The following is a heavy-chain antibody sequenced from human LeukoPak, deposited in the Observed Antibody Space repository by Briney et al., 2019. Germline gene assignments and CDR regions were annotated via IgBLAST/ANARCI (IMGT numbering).Heavy chain of an antibody. CDR3: AVRFFEWLSNAFDI. CDR2: ISSSSSYM. V-gene: IGHV3-21*01. Sequence: GGSLRLSCAASGFTFSSYSMNWVRQAPGKGLEWVSSISSSSSYMYYADSVKGRFTISRDNAKNPLYLQMNSLRAEDTAVYYRAVRFFEWLSNAFDIWGQGTMVTVSS. CDR1: GFTFSSYS. D-gene: IGHD3-3*01. J-gene: IGHJ3*02.